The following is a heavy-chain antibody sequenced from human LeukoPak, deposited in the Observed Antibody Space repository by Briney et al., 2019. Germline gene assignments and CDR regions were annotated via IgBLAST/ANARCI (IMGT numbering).Heavy chain of an antibody. CDR1: GYTFTGYY. CDR3: ARDYYDSSGYPIDY. J-gene: IGHJ4*02. Sequence: GASVKVSCKASGYTFTGYYMDWERHAPGQGLEWMGWINPNSGGTNYAQKFQGRVTMTRDTSISTAYMELSRLRSDDTAVYYCARDYYDSSGYPIDYWGQGTLVTVSS. D-gene: IGHD3-22*01. V-gene: IGHV1-2*02. CDR2: INPNSGGT.